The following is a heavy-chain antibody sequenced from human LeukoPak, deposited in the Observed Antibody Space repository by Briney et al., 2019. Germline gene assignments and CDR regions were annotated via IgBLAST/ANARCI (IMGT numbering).Heavy chain of an antibody. CDR3: ARDNAYAFDI. CDR2: SRNDQII. J-gene: IGHJ3*02. CDR1: GFVFSSSP. V-gene: IGHV3-48*02. Sequence: GGSLRLSCAASGFVFSSSPMNWVRQAPGKGLEWVSYSRNDQIIYYAASVEGRFTISRDNARNSLYLQMNSLRDEDTAVYYCARDNAYAFDIWGQGTKVTVSS. D-gene: IGHD3-16*01.